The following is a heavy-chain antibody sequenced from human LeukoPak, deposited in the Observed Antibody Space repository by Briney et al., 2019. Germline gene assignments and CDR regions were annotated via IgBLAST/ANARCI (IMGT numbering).Heavy chain of an antibody. Sequence: GGSLRLSCAASGFTFSSYGMHWVRQAPGKGLEWVAFIRYDGSNKYYADSVKGRFTISRDNAKNSLYLQMNSLRAGDTALYYCAKDMLAYYGSGSYVDYWGQGTLVTVSS. J-gene: IGHJ4*02. V-gene: IGHV3-30*02. D-gene: IGHD3-10*01. CDR3: AKDMLAYYGSGSYVDY. CDR1: GFTFSSYG. CDR2: IRYDGSNK.